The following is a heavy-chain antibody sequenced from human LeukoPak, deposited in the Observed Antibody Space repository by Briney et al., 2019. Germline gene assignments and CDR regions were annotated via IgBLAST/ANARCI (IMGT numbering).Heavy chain of an antibody. V-gene: IGHV3-30*02. CDR3: AKDPPLFDY. J-gene: IGHJ4*02. CDR2: IRYDGSNK. Sequence: GGSLKLSCAASGFSFSSYSMNWARQSPGKGLEWVAFIRYDGSNKYYADSVKGRFTISRDNSKNTLYLQMNSLRAEDTAVYYCAKDPPLFDYWGQGTLVTVSS. CDR1: GFSFSSYS.